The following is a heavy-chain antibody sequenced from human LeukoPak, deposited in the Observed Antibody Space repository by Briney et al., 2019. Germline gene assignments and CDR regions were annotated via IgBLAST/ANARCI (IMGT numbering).Heavy chain of an antibody. D-gene: IGHD3-16*02. CDR1: GFTLSSYA. Sequence: PGGSLRLSCAASGFTLSSYAMSWVRQAPGKGLQWVSGISSSGGSTYYVDSVKGRFTISTDNSKNTLYLQMNSLRAEDTAVYYCARSLSSRFSGPRRPYYFDSWGQGTLVTXSX. J-gene: IGHJ4*02. CDR3: ARSLSSRFSGPRRPYYFDS. V-gene: IGHV3-23*01. CDR2: ISSSGGST.